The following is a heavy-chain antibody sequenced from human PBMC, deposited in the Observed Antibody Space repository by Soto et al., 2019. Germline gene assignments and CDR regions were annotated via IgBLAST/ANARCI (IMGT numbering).Heavy chain of an antibody. CDR2: ISAYNGNT. D-gene: IGHD3-3*01. Sequence: QVPLVQSGAEVKKPGASVKVSCKASGYTFTSYGISWVRQAPGQGLEWMGWISAYNGNTNYAQKLQGRVTMTTDTSTSTAYMELRSLRSDDTAVYYCATTHGRYGFWSGYQFDYWGQGTLVTVSS. V-gene: IGHV1-18*04. CDR1: GYTFTSYG. CDR3: ATTHGRYGFWSGYQFDY. J-gene: IGHJ4*02.